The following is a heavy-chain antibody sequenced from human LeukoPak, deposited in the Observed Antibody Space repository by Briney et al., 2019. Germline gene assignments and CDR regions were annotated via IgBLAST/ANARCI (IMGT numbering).Heavy chain of an antibody. D-gene: IGHD6-6*01. CDR1: GFTVSSNY. V-gene: IGHV3-66*01. CDR2: IYSGGTT. Sequence: PGGSLRLSCAASGFTVSSNYMSWVRQAPGKGLEWVSVIYSGGTTYYADSVKGRFTISRDNSKNTLYLQMNSLRAKDTAVYYCARDYSGSSTGGRFDYWGQGTLVTVSS. J-gene: IGHJ4*02. CDR3: ARDYSGSSTGGRFDY.